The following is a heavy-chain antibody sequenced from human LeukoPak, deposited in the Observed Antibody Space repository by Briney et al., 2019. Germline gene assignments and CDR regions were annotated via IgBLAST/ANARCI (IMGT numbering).Heavy chain of an antibody. D-gene: IGHD6-19*01. J-gene: IGHJ4*02. CDR1: GYTLTELS. V-gene: IGHV1-24*01. CDR3: ATIIVVADGFDY. Sequence: ASVKVSCKVSGYTLTELSMHWVRQAPGKGREWMGGFDPEDGETIYAQKFQGRVTMTEDTSTDTPYMELSSLRSEDTAVYYCATIIVVADGFDYWGQGTLVTVSS. CDR2: FDPEDGET.